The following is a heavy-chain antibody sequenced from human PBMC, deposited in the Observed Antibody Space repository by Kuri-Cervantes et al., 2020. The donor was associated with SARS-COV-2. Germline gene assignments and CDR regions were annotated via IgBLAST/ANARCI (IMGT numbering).Heavy chain of an antibody. CDR1: GFTVSSHY. J-gene: IGHJ6*02. D-gene: IGHD2-8*01. CDR3: ARDGSPASYCTNGVCPPWDYYYALDV. Sequence: GESLKISCAASGFTVSSHYMSWVRQAPGKGLEWVSVIYSGGSTYYADSVKGRFTISRDNSKNTLYLQMNSLRAEDTAVYFCARDGSPASYCTNGVCPPWDYYYALDVWGQGTTVTVSS. CDR2: IYSGGST. V-gene: IGHV3-53*01.